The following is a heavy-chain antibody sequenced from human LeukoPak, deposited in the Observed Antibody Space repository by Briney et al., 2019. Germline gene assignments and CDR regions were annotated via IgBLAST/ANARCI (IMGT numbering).Heavy chain of an antibody. CDR2: IRRDGDVI. CDR3: AKRYGSGSLYAFDI. J-gene: IGHJ3*02. CDR1: GFTFSSFG. Sequence: GGSLRLSCEASGFTFSSFGMHWVRQAPGKGLEWVAFIRRDGDVIYYADSVKGRFTISRDNSRNMVYLQLNSLRPEDTAVYYCAKRYGSGSLYAFDIWGQGTMVTVSS. V-gene: IGHV3-30*02. D-gene: IGHD3-10*01.